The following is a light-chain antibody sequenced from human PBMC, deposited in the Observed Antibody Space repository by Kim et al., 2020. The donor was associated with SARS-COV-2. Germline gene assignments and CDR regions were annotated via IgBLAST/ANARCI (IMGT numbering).Light chain of an antibody. J-gene: IGKJ1*01. V-gene: IGKV3-15*01. CDR3: HQYNSWPRT. CDR1: QSVSSN. CDR2: AAS. Sequence: VSPGERAHLSCRASQSVSSNLAWYQQKPGQAPRLLMFAASTRTTGIPARFSGSGSGTGFTLTITSLQSEHFAVYFCHQYNSWPRTFSHGTKVDIK.